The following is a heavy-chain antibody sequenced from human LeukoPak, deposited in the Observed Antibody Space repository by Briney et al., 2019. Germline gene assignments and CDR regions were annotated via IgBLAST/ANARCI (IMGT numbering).Heavy chain of an antibody. J-gene: IGHJ3*02. CDR2: IYPGDSDT. CDR3: ARHVVVVAGGAFDI. Sequence: GESLKISCKASGYTFSDLCIGWVRQMPGKGLEWMGIIYPGDSDTRYSPSFQGQVTISADKSISTAYLQWSSLKASDTAMYYCARHVVVVAGGAFDIWGQGTMVTVSS. V-gene: IGHV5-51*01. D-gene: IGHD2-2*01. CDR1: GYTFSDLC.